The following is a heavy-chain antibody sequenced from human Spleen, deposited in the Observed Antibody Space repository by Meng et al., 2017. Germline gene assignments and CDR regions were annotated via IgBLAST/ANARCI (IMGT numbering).Heavy chain of an antibody. D-gene: IGHD1-26*01. Sequence: GESLKISCVVSGDTFSGSDMHWVRQAPGKGLEWVAVIWYDGSNKYYADSVKGRFTISRDNSKNTLYLQMNSLRAEDTALYYCATDGGALSFDYWGQGTLVTVSS. J-gene: IGHJ4*02. CDR3: ATDGGALSFDY. CDR2: IWYDGSNK. V-gene: IGHV3-33*08. CDR1: GDTFSGSD.